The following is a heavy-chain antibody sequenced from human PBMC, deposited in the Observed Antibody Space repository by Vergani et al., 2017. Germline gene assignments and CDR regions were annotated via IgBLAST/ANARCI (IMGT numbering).Heavy chain of an antibody. CDR3: AVRPRVNLVGGGIVTKRTFDY. Sequence: QVQLQQWGAGVVKPSGTLSLTCAVFGESFSSLYWSWIRQPPGKGLEWIGEINNDGHTNYNPSLESRVTVSRDTAKNKFSLNLMSVTAADTAMYYWAVRPRVNLVGGGIVTKRTFDYWSQGSLVTVSS. V-gene: IGHV4-34*02. J-gene: IGHJ4*02. CDR1: GESFSSLY. D-gene: IGHD3-10*01. CDR2: INNDGHT.